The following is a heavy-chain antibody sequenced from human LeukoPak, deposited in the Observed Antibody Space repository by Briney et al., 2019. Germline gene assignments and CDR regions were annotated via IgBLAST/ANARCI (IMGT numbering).Heavy chain of an antibody. CDR1: GGSISSYY. CDR2: IYYSGST. V-gene: IGHV4-59*01. D-gene: IGHD7-27*01. J-gene: IGHJ2*01. Sequence: PSETLSLTCTVAGGSISSYYWSWIRQPPGKGLEWIGNIYYSGSTNYNPSLRSRVTISVDTCKNQFSLKLTSVTAADTAVYYCARGQANWGRDPYWYFYLCGRGTLVTVSS. CDR3: ARGQANWGRDPYWYFYL.